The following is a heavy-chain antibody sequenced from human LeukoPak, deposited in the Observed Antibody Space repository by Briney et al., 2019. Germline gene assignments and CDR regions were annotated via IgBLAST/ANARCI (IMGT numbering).Heavy chain of an antibody. J-gene: IGHJ4*02. Sequence: GGSLRLSCSASGFTFRSYSMNWVRQAPGKGLEWVSYISSSSSTIYYADSVKGRFTISRDNAKNSLYLQMNSLRAEDTAVYYCARDPAVAARHFDYWGQGTLVTVSS. CDR2: ISSSSSTI. D-gene: IGHD6-6*01. CDR3: ARDPAVAARHFDY. V-gene: IGHV3-48*01. CDR1: GFTFRSYS.